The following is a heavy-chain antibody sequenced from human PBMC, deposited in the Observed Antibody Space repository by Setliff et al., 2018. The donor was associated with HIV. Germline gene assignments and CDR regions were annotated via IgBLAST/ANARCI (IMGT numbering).Heavy chain of an antibody. J-gene: IGHJ6*03. CDR1: GYTFTSYD. CDR3: ARGRVMVYANRRYYYYMDV. CDR2: MNPNSSNT. D-gene: IGHD2-8*01. V-gene: IGHV1-8*02. Sequence: PSVKVSCKASGYTFTSYDINWVRQAPGQGLEWMGWMNPNSSNTGYAQKFQGRVAMTRNTSINTAYMELSSLRSEDTAVYYCARGRVMVYANRRYYYYMDVWGKGTTVTVSS.